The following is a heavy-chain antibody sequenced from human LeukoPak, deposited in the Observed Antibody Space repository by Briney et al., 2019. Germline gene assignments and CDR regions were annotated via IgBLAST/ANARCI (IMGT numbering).Heavy chain of an antibody. Sequence: ASVKVSCKASGCTFTSYYMHWVRQAPGQGLEWMGIINPSGGSTSYAQKFQGRVTMTRDTSTSTVYMELSSLRSEDTAVYYCAREGCSSTSCYESWFDPWGQGTLVTVSS. CDR1: GCTFTSYY. CDR2: INPSGGST. J-gene: IGHJ5*02. V-gene: IGHV1-46*01. CDR3: AREGCSSTSCYESWFDP. D-gene: IGHD2-2*01.